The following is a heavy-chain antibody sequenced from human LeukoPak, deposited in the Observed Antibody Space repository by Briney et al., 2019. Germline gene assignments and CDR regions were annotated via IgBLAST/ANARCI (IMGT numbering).Heavy chain of an antibody. CDR2: IGIDSGNT. CDR1: GFTFSDYS. J-gene: IGHJ4*02. D-gene: IGHD5-24*01. Sequence: GGSLRLSCAASGFTFSDYSMNGVRQAPGKGLEWISSIGIDSGNTNYADSVKSRFTISGDKAKNSLYLQMNSLRVEDTAVYYCARDYKYAFDNWGQGTLVTVSS. CDR3: ARDYKYAFDN. V-gene: IGHV3-48*01.